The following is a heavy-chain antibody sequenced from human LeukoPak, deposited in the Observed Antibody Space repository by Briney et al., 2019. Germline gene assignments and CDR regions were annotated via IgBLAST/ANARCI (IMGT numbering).Heavy chain of an antibody. Sequence: ASVKVSCKASGYTFTGYYMHWMRQAPGQGLEWMGWINPNSGGTNYAQKFQRRVTMIRDTCIRTAYMELNRLRSDDTAVYYCARDFWFGELSPDYWGQGTLVTVSS. V-gene: IGHV1-2*02. CDR2: INPNSGGT. D-gene: IGHD3-10*01. J-gene: IGHJ4*02. CDR1: GYTFTGYY. CDR3: ARDFWFGELSPDY.